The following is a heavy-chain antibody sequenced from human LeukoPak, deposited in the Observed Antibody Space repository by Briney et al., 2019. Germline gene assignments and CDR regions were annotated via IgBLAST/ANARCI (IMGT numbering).Heavy chain of an antibody. V-gene: IGHV1-69*01. D-gene: IGHD4-11*01. CDR2: IIPIFGTA. CDR1: GCTFSSYA. CDR3: ARHYDYSNYDSYYFDIDV. J-gene: IGHJ6*03. Sequence: GASVKVSCKASGCTFSSYAISWVRQAPGQGLEWMGGIIPIFGTANYAQKFHDRLTITGDDTTTTASMELSSLRSEDTAVYYCARHYDYSNYDSYYFDIDVWGKGATVTV.